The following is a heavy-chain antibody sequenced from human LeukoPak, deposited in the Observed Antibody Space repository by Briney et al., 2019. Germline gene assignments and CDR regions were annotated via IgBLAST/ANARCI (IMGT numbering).Heavy chain of an antibody. CDR1: GGSISSGSYY. CDR2: IYTSGST. Sequence: KTSQTLSLTCTVSGGSISSGSYYWSWIRQPAGKGLEWIGRIYTSGSTKYNPSLKSRVTISVDTSKSQFALKLRSVTAADTAVYYCAREFWSSRSGHLQALHVWGQGTLVTVSS. CDR3: AREFWSSRSGHLQALHV. J-gene: IGHJ3*01. D-gene: IGHD3-10*01. V-gene: IGHV4-61*02.